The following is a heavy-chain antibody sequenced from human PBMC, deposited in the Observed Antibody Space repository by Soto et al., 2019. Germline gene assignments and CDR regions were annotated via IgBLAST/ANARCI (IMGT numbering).Heavy chain of an antibody. CDR3: ATDHTLAYYYGMDL. CDR2: IIPIFGTA. Sequence: ASVKVSCKASGGTFSSYAISWVRQAPGQGLEWMGGIIPIFGTANYAQKFQGRVTITADESTSTAYMELSSLRSEDTAVYYCATDHTLAYYYGMDLWGQGTTVTVSS. V-gene: IGHV1-69*13. CDR1: GGTFSSYA. J-gene: IGHJ6*02.